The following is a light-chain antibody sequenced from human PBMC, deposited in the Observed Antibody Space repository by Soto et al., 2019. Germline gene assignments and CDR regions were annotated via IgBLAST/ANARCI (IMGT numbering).Light chain of an antibody. Sequence: QSALTQPASVSGSPGQSITISCTGTNSDVGAYNFVSWYQQHPGKAPKLMIYDVTSRPSGVSNRFSGSKSGNTASLTISGLQAEDGADYYCSSYTTGRTLVFGGGTKLTVL. J-gene: IGLJ2*01. CDR1: NSDVGAYNF. CDR3: SSYTTGRTLV. CDR2: DVT. V-gene: IGLV2-14*03.